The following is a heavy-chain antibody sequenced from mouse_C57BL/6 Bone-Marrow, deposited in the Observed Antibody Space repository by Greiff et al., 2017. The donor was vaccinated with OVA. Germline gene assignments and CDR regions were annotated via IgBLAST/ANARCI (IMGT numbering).Heavy chain of an antibody. Sequence: QVQLQQPGAELVRPGSSVKLSCKASGYTFTSYWMHWVKQRPIQGLEWIGNIDPSDSETHYNQKFKDKATLTVDKSSSTVYMELSRLTSEDYAVYFCARHEKGLRRGFAYWGQGTLVTVSA. J-gene: IGHJ3*01. CDR3: ARHEKGLRRGFAY. CDR2: IDPSDSET. CDR1: GYTFTSYW. D-gene: IGHD2-2*01. V-gene: IGHV1-52*01.